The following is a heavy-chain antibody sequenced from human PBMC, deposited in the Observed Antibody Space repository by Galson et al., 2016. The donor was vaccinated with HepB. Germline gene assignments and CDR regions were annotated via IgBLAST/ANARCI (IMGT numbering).Heavy chain of an antibody. CDR2: INPTGGST. D-gene: IGHD2-15*01. Sequence: SVKVSCKASGYIFSNYYIHWVRQAPGQGLEWMGRINPTGGSTSYAQKFQGRVTMTRDPSTSTVYMELRSLRSEDTAVFFCARDNSGGRGPLAPWGQGTLVTVSS. V-gene: IGHV1-46*01. CDR3: ARDNSGGRGPLAP. J-gene: IGHJ5*02. CDR1: GYIFSNYY.